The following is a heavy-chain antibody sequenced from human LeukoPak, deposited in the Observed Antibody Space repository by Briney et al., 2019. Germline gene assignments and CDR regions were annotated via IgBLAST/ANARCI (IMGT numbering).Heavy chain of an antibody. CDR1: GGSISSYY. CDR2: IYTSGST. V-gene: IGHV4-4*07. CDR3: ARVGRKYYDFWSGYYRESYMDV. D-gene: IGHD3-3*01. Sequence: KSSETLSLTCTVSGGSISSYYWSWIRQPAGKGLEWIGRIYTSGSTNYNPSLKSRVTMSVDTSKNQFSLKLSSVTAADTAVYYCARVGRKYYDFWSGYYRESYMDVWGKGTTVTVSS. J-gene: IGHJ6*03.